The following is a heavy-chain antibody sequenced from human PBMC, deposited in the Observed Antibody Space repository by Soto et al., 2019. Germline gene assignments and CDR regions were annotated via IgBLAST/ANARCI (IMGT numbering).Heavy chain of an antibody. J-gene: IGHJ4*02. V-gene: IGHV4-59*01. D-gene: IGHD2-2*01. Sequence: LSLTCSVSGGSISSYYWSWIRQPPGKGLEWIGYIYYSGSTNYNPSLKSRVTISVDTSKNQFSLKLSSVTAADTAVYYCARSNLGTSCYAGWGQGTLVTVSS. CDR1: GGSISSYY. CDR2: IYYSGST. CDR3: ARSNLGTSCYAG.